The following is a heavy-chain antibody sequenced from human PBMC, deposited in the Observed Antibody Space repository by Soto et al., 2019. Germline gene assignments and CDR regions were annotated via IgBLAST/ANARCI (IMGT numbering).Heavy chain of an antibody. CDR1: GFTFSSYA. D-gene: IGHD2-15*01. CDR3: AKKEDIVVVVAATGFDY. V-gene: IGHV3-23*01. CDR2: ISGSGGST. Sequence: GGSLRLSCAASGFTFSSYAMXWVRQAPGKGLEWVSAISGSGGSTYYADSVKGRFTISRDNSKNTLYLQMNSLRAEDTAVYYCAKKEDIVVVVAATGFDYWGQGTLVTVSS. J-gene: IGHJ4*02.